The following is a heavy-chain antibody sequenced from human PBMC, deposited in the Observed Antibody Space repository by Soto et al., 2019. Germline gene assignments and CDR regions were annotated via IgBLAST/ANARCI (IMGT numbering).Heavy chain of an antibody. V-gene: IGHV3-11*01. CDR2: ISSSGSTI. CDR1: GFTFSDYY. Sequence: LRLSCAASGFTFSDYYMSWIRQAPGKGLEWVSYISSSGSTIYYADSVKGRFTISRDNAKNSLYLQMNSLRAEDTAVYYCARTIFGVVIFHPYYMDVWGKGTTVTVSS. D-gene: IGHD3-3*01. CDR3: ARTIFGVVIFHPYYMDV. J-gene: IGHJ6*03.